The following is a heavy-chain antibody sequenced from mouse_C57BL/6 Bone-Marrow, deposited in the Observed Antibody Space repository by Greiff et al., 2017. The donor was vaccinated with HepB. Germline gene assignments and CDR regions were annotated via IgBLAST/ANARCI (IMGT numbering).Heavy chain of an antibody. CDR2: IDPSDSYT. Sequence: VKLQQPGAELVMPGASVKLSCKASGYTFTSYWMHWVKQRPGQGLEWIGEIDPSDSYTNYNQKFKGKSTLTVDKSSSTAYMQLSSLTSEDSAVYYCASHYYGSSYYFDYWGQGTTLTVSS. CDR3: ASHYYGSSYYFDY. V-gene: IGHV1-69*01. D-gene: IGHD1-1*01. J-gene: IGHJ2*01. CDR1: GYTFTSYW.